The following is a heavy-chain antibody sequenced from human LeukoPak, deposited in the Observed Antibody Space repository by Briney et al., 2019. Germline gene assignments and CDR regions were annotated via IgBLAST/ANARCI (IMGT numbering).Heavy chain of an antibody. V-gene: IGHV4-39*07. CDR1: GGSISSSSCY. Sequence: PSETLSLTCTVSGGSISSSSCYWGWIRQPPGKGLEWIGSIYYSGSTYYNPSLKSRVTISVDTSKNQFSLKLSSVTAADTAVYYCARAGGYDFWSGYVDYWGQGTLVTVSS. J-gene: IGHJ4*02. CDR3: ARAGGYDFWSGYVDY. CDR2: IYYSGST. D-gene: IGHD3-3*01.